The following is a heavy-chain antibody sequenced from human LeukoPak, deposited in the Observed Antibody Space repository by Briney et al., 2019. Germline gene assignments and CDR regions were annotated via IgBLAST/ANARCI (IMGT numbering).Heavy chain of an antibody. CDR3: ARVNVVGATTFDY. V-gene: IGHV3-48*03. J-gene: IGHJ4*02. Sequence: PGGSLRLSCAASGFTFSSYEMNWVRQAPGKGLEWVSYISSSGSTIYYADSVKGRFTISRDNAKNSLYLQMNSLRAEDTAVYYCARVNVVGATTFDYWGQGTLVTVSS. CDR1: GFTFSSYE. CDR2: ISSSGSTI. D-gene: IGHD1-26*01.